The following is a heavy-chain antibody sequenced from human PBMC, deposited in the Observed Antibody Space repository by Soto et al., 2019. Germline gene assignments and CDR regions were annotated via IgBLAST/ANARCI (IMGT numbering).Heavy chain of an antibody. D-gene: IGHD2-15*01. CDR3: AKGYCSGGSCYSTYYYYGMDV. CDR2: ISYDGSNK. CDR1: GFTFSSYD. J-gene: IGHJ6*02. Sequence: GGSLRLSCVASGFTFSSYDMNWVRQAPGKGLEWVAVISYDGSNKYYADSVKGRFTISRDNSKNTLYLQMNSLRAEDTAVYYCAKGYCSGGSCYSTYYYYGMDVWGQGTTVTVSS. V-gene: IGHV3-30*18.